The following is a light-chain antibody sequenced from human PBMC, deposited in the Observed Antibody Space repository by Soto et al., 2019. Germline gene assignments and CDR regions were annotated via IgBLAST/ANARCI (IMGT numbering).Light chain of an antibody. J-gene: IGKJ1*01. CDR1: QSVSSD. V-gene: IGKV3-15*01. Sequence: EILMTQSPATLSVSPGERVTLSCRASQSVSSDLAWYQQKAGQPPRLLIYGASARATGIPARFSGSGSETEFTLTISSLQSEDFAVYFCQQYNNRPTFGQGTKVDIK. CDR3: QQYNNRPT. CDR2: GAS.